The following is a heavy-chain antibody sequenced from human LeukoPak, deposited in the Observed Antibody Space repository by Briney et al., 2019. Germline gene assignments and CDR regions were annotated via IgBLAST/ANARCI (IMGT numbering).Heavy chain of an antibody. CDR1: GFTFSSYG. CDR2: IRYDGSNK. CDR3: AKSRHMVRGVTPFDY. J-gene: IGHJ4*02. D-gene: IGHD3-10*01. V-gene: IGHV3-30*02. Sequence: PGGSLRRSCAASGFTFSSYGMHWVRQAPGQGLGWVAFIRYDGSNKYYADSVKGRFTISRDNSKNTLYLQMNSLRAEDTAVYYCAKSRHMVRGVTPFDYWGQGTLVTVSS.